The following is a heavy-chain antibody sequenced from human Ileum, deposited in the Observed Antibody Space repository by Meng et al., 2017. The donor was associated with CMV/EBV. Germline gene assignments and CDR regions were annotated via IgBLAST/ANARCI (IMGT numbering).Heavy chain of an antibody. CDR1: GFIFNNYA. Sequence: DVQLLESGGVLVQPGGSLRLSCAGSGFIFNNYAMSWVRQAPGQGLEWVASIGGTGAITYYADSVKGRFTISRDNSKNTLYLQMNNLRAEDTALYYCAKDMAYGGQGTLVTVSS. CDR2: IGGTGAIT. D-gene: IGHD3-16*01. J-gene: IGHJ4*02. V-gene: IGHV3-23*01. CDR3: AKDMAY.